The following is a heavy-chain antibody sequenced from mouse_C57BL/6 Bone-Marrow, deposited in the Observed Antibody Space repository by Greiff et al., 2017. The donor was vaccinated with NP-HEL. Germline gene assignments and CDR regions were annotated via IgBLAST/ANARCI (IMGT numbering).Heavy chain of an antibody. V-gene: IGHV2-5*01. D-gene: IGHD1-1*01. CDR2: IWRGGST. Sequence: VQLQQSGPGLVQPSQSLSITCTVSGFSLTSYGVHWVRQSPGKGLEWLGVIWRGGSTDYNAAFMSRLSITKDNSKSQVFFKMNSLQADDTAIYYCAKTFYYGSSYVYYYAMDYWGQGTSVTVSS. CDR3: AKTFYYGSSYVYYYAMDY. CDR1: GFSLTSYG. J-gene: IGHJ4*01.